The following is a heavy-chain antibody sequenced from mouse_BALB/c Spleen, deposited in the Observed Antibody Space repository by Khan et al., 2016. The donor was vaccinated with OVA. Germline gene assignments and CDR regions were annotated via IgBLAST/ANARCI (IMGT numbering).Heavy chain of an antibody. CDR1: GYTFTNYR. Sequence: QIQLVQSGPELKKPGETVKISCKASGYTFTNYRMNWMKQAPAKGLKWMGWINTYTGEPTYGDDFKGRFAFSLETSARTAYLQINNLKNEDMATYFCARETTYWYFDAWGAGTTVTVSS. J-gene: IGHJ1*01. CDR2: INTYTGEP. D-gene: IGHD2-1*01. CDR3: ARETTYWYFDA. V-gene: IGHV9-1*02.